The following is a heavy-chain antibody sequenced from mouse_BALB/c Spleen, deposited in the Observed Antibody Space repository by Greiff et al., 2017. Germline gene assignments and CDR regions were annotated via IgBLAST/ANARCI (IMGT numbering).Heavy chain of an antibody. D-gene: IGHD2-3*01. V-gene: IGHV10-1*02. CDR2: IRSKSNNYAT. J-gene: IGHJ4*01. CDR3: ERHGYYPLYAMDY. Sequence: EVQGVESGGGLVQPKGSLKLSCAASGFTFNTYAMNWVRQAPGKGLEWVARIRSKSNNYATYYADSVKDRFTISRDDSQSMLYLQMNNLKTEDTAMYYCERHGYYPLYAMDYWGQGTSVTVSS. CDR1: GFTFNTYA.